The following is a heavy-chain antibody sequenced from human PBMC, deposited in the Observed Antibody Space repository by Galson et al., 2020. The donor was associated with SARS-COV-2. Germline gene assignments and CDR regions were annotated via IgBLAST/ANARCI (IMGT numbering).Heavy chain of an antibody. V-gene: IGHV2-5*02. Sequence: SGPPLVKPTQTLTLTCTFPGFSLSTSGVGVGWIRQPPGKALEWLALIYRDDDKRYSPSLKLRLTITKDTSKNQVVLNMTNMDPVDTATYYCAHKYSSGWYGDWFDPWGQGTLVTVSS. CDR3: AHKYSSGWYGDWFDP. CDR1: GFSLSTSGVG. D-gene: IGHD6-19*01. CDR2: IYRDDDK. J-gene: IGHJ5*02.